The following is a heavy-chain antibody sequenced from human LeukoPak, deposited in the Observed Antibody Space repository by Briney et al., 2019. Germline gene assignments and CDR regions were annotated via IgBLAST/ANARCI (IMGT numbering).Heavy chain of an antibody. Sequence: SETLSLTCTVSGGSISSGRYYWGWIRQPPGKGLEWIGSVFYSGSTSYNPSVGTRITVSIDTSKNQFSLKLHSVTAADTAVYYCAGLNEGRDCGDNRRDYWGQGALVTVSS. CDR1: GGSISSGRYY. V-gene: IGHV4-39*01. CDR3: AGLNEGRDCGDNRRDY. J-gene: IGHJ4*02. D-gene: IGHD4-17*01. CDR2: VFYSGST.